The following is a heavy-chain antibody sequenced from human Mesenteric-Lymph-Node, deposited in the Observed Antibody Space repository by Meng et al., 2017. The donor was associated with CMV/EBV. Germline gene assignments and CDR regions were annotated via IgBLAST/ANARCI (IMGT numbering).Heavy chain of an antibody. CDR2: IYYIGST. V-gene: IGHV4-61*01. J-gene: IGHJ6*02. D-gene: IGHD3-10*01. CDR3: ARSGASGIFYGMDV. Sequence: SETLSLTCTVSGVSVSSGSYYWTWIRQPPGKGLEWIGYIYYIGSTNYNPSLKNRVTISVDMSKNQISLKLSSVTAADTAVYYCARSGASGIFYGMDVWGQGTTVTVSS. CDR1: GVSVSSGSYY.